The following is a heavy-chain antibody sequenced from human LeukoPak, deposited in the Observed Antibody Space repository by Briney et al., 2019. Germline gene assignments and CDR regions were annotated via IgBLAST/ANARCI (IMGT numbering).Heavy chain of an antibody. D-gene: IGHD3-3*01. Sequence: SVKVSCKASGGTFSSYAISWARQAPGQGLEWMGGIIPIFGTANYAQKFQGRVTITADESTSTAYMELSSLRSEDTAVYYCAAQPSIFGVVTPGYGMDVWGQGTTVTVSS. CDR3: AAQPSIFGVVTPGYGMDV. J-gene: IGHJ6*02. CDR2: IIPIFGTA. V-gene: IGHV1-69*01. CDR1: GGTFSSYA.